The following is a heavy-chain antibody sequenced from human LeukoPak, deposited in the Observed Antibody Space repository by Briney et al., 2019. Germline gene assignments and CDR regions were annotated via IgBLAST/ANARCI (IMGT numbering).Heavy chain of an antibody. V-gene: IGHV1-69*13. D-gene: IGHD2-2*01. CDR2: IIPIFGTA. CDR1: GGTFISYA. Sequence: SVKVSCKASGGTFISYAISWVRQAPGQGLEWMGGIIPIFGTANYAQKFQGRVTITADESTSTAYMELSSLRSGDTAVYYCARRTLAVVPAPFDPWGQGTLVTASS. J-gene: IGHJ5*02. CDR3: ARRTLAVVPAPFDP.